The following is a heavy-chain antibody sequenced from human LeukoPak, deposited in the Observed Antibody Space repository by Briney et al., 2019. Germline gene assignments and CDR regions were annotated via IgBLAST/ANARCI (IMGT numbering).Heavy chain of an antibody. CDR3: ARGVHDSSGYYY. Sequence: GASVKVSCKASGYTFTTYGISWVRQAPGQGLEWMGGIIPIFGTANYAQKFQGRVTITADESTSTAYMELSSLRSEDTAVYYCARGVHDSSGYYYWGQGTLVTVSP. V-gene: IGHV1-69*13. CDR2: IIPIFGTA. CDR1: GYTFTTYG. J-gene: IGHJ4*02. D-gene: IGHD3-22*01.